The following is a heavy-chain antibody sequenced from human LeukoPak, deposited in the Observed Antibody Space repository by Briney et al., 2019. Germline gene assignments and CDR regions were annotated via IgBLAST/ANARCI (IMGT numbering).Heavy chain of an antibody. V-gene: IGHV3-11*01. CDR2: ISSGAATI. CDR3: AREKRWLQFGFDY. CDR1: GFTFSDYY. Sequence: GGSLRLSCAASGFTFSDYYMTWLRQAPGKGLEGVSFISSGAATIYYADSVKGRFTISRDNAKNSLYLQMNSLRAEDTAVYYCAREKRWLQFGFDYWGQGTLVTVSS. J-gene: IGHJ4*02. D-gene: IGHD5-24*01.